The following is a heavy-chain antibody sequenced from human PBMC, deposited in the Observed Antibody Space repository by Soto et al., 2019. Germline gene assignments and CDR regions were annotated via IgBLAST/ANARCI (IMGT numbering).Heavy chain of an antibody. J-gene: IGHJ6*03. CDR2: IYYSGTT. CDR3: ARHDLSGKGVYYYYMDV. V-gene: IGHV4-39*01. D-gene: IGHD1-1*01. CDR1: GVSISSSSYY. Sequence: SETLSLTCSVSGVSISSSSYYWGWIRQPPGKGLEWIGSIYYSGTTFHNQSLKSRVSISVDTAKNHFSLNLTSVTAADTAVYYCARHDLSGKGVYYYYMDVWGKGTTVTVSS.